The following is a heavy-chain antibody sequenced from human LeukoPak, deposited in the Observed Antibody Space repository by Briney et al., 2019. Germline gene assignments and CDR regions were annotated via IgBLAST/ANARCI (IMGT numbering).Heavy chain of an antibody. V-gene: IGHV3-33*08. CDR3: ARDSGDSSGYYPGY. Sequence: GGSLRLSCAASGFTFSSYGMHWVRQAPGKGLEWVAVIWYGRSNKYYADSVKGRFTISRDNSKNTLYLQMNSLRVEDTAVYYCARDSGDSSGYYPGYWGQGTLVTVSS. CDR1: GFTFSSYG. CDR2: IWYGRSNK. D-gene: IGHD3-22*01. J-gene: IGHJ4*02.